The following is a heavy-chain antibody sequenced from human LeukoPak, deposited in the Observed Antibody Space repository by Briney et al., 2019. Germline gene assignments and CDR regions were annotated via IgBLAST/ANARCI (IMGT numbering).Heavy chain of an antibody. D-gene: IGHD2-2*01. J-gene: IGHJ5*02. CDR2: IYYSGST. V-gene: IGHV4-30-4*08. CDR1: GGSISSGDYY. Sequence: SETLSLTCTVSGGSISSGDYYWSWIRQPPGKGLEWIGYIYYSGSTYYNPSLKSRVTISVDTSKNQFSLKLSSVTAADTAVYYCARGSIVVVPAAISSWFDPWGQGTLVTVSS. CDR3: ARGSIVVVPAAISSWFDP.